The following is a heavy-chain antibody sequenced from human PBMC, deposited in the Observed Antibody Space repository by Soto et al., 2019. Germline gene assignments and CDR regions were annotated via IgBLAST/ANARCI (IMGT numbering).Heavy chain of an antibody. V-gene: IGHV3-11*05. CDR3: AREGDSSGWYNWFDP. Sequence: GGSLRLSCAASGFTFSDYYMSWIRQAPGKGLEWVSYISSSSSYTNYADSVKGRFTISRDNAKNSLYLQMNSLRAEDTAVYYCAREGDSSGWYNWFDPWGQGTLVTVSS. CDR1: GFTFSDYY. D-gene: IGHD3-22*01. CDR2: ISSSSSYT. J-gene: IGHJ5*02.